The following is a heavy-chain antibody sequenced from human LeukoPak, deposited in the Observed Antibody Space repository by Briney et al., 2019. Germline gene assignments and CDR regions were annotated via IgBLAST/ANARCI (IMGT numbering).Heavy chain of an antibody. J-gene: IGHJ4*02. D-gene: IGHD3-16*02. Sequence: GESLKISCKGSGYSFTSYWIGWVRQAPGQGLEWMGWINPNSGGTNYAQKFQGRVTMTRDTAINTAYMELSRLKSDDTAMYYCARVHTTHSEGELSYWGQGTLVTVSS. CDR3: ARVHTTHSEGELSY. CDR2: INPNSGGT. V-gene: IGHV1-2*02. CDR1: GYSFTSYW.